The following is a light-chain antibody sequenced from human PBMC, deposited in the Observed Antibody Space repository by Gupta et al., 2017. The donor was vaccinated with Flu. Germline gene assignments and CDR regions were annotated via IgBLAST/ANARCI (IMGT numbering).Light chain of an antibody. V-gene: IGLV1-44*01. CDR3: AACDDSRTTYV. Sequence: QSVLTQPPSASVNTGPRVTISCSVSRSNIGTNNVHWYQQLPGTAPKLLIYNSSKRPSGVPERFSGSKSGTAASLSISGLRAEDEADYYCAACDDSRTTYVFGTGTKVTVL. CDR2: NSS. CDR1: RSNIGTNN. J-gene: IGLJ1*01.